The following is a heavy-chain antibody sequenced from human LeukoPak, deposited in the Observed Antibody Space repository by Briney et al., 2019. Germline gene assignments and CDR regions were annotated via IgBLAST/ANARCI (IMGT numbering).Heavy chain of an antibody. V-gene: IGHV4-4*07. CDR1: GASISSHY. D-gene: IGHD6-13*01. J-gene: IGHJ4*02. Sequence: SETLSLTCAVSGASISSHYWSWIRQPAGKGLKWIGRIYTGDNTNYNPSLKSRVTMSVDKSKNQFFLRLSSVTAADTAVYYCARHSSSWYDDYWGQGTLVTVSS. CDR2: IYTGDNT. CDR3: ARHSSSWYDDY.